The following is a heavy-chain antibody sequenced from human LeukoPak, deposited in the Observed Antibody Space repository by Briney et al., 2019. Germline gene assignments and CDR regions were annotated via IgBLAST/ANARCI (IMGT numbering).Heavy chain of an antibody. CDR2: MNPNSGNT. J-gene: IGHJ4*02. CDR1: GYTFTSYD. D-gene: IGHD3-10*01. V-gene: IGHV1-8*01. CDR3: ASSGSGSDDFDY. Sequence: ASVKVSCKASGYTFTSYDINWVRQATGQGLEWMGWMNPNSGNTGYAQKFQGRVTMTRDTSTSTVYMELSSLRSEGTAVYYCASSGSGSDDFDYWGQGTLVTVSS.